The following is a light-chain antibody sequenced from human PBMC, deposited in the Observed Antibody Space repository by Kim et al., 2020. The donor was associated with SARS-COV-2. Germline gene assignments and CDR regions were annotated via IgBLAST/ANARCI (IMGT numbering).Light chain of an antibody. J-gene: IGLJ3*02. Sequence: GASVKLSCSLISGHSSYAIAGHHQQPEKCPRDLMKLNSDGSHSKDDGVPVRFSGSSSGAERYLTISSLQSEDEADYYCQTWGTGIGFGGGTQLTVL. CDR1: SGHSSYA. CDR2: LNSDGSH. CDR3: QTWGTGIG. V-gene: IGLV4-69*01.